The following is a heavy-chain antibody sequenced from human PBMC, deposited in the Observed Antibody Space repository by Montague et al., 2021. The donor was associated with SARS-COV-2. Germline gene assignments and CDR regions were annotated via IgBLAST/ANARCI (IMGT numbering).Heavy chain of an antibody. D-gene: IGHD6-19*01. J-gene: IGHJ3*01. Sequence: SEILSLTCTVSGGSIGNWTYYWGWVRQPPGKGLEWIASLYYTGSTYHNPSLKSRLTISVDTSKNQFSLKLSSVTAADTAVYYCARVHFVSSGWYPDAFDVWGQGTMVTVSS. V-gene: IGHV4-39*07. CDR1: GGSIGNWTYY. CDR2: LYYTGST. CDR3: ARVHFVSSGWYPDAFDV.